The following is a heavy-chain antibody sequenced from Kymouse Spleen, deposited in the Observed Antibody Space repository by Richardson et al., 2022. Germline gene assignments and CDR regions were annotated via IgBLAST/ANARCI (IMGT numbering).Heavy chain of an antibody. CDR3: ARGPAVTSPTEFDP. Sequence: QVQLQQWGAGLLKPSETLSLTCAVYGGSFSGYYWSWIRQPPGKGLEWIGEINHSGSTNYNPSLKSRVTISVDTSKNQFSLKLSSVTAADTAVYYCARGPAVTSPTEFDPWGQGTLVTVSS. CDR2: INHSGST. CDR1: GGSFSGYY. V-gene: IGHV4-34*01. D-gene: IGHD4-11,IGHD4-11*01. J-gene: IGHJ5*02.